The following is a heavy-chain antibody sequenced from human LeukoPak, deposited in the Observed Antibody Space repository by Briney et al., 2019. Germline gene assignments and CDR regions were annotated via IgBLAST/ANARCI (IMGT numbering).Heavy chain of an antibody. CDR1: GYSISGGYC. CDR3: ARDSVATLGY. J-gene: IGHJ4*02. D-gene: IGHD4-23*01. CDR2: ICHTGST. Sequence: SETLSLTCTVSGYSISGGYCWGWIRQPPGKGLEWIGSICHTGSTYYNPSLKSRVTISLDRSKNQFSLKLSSVTAADTAAYYCARDSVATLGYWGQGTLVTVSS. V-gene: IGHV4-38-2*02.